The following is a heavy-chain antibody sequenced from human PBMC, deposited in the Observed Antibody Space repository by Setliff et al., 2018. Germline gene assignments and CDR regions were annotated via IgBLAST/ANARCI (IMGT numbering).Heavy chain of an antibody. CDR1: GYTLTELS. D-gene: IGHD4-17*01. CDR2: FDPEDGET. V-gene: IGHV1-24*01. CDR3: ATPTVVTPHYYYGMDV. J-gene: IGHJ6*02. Sequence: ASVKVSCKVSGYTLTELSRHWVRQAPGKGLEWMGGFDPEDGETIYAQKFQGRVTMTEDESTSTAYMELSSLRSEDTAVYYCATPTVVTPHYYYGMDVWGQGTTVTVSS.